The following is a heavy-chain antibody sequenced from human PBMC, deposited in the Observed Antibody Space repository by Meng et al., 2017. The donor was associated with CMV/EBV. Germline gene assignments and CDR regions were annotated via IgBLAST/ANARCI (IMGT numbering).Heavy chain of an antibody. V-gene: IGHV1-69*05. CDR1: GGTFSSYA. D-gene: IGHD5-24*01. J-gene: IGHJ6*02. CDR3: ARARLGVEIGAHPSYYYYGMDV. CDR2: IIPIFGTA. Sequence: SVKVSCKASGGTFSSYAISWVRQAPGQGLEWMGGIIPIFGTANYAQKFQGRVTITTDTSTSTAYMELRSLRSDDTAVYYCARARLGVEIGAHPSYYYYGMDVWGQGTTVTVSS.